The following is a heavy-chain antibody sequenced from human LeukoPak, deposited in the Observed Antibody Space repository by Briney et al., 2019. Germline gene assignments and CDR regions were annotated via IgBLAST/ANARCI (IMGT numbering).Heavy chain of an antibody. J-gene: IGHJ4*02. V-gene: IGHV4-59*01. CDR2: ISYTGTT. CDR3: ARDTSRYYGRYEH. Sequence: PSETLSLTCVVSGASIRNKFWSWLRHPPGKALEWIGYISYTGTTNYNPSLQSRVTISVDKSNNQLSLKLTSMTATDTAVYYGARDTSRYYGRYEHWGQGTLVTVSS. D-gene: IGHD3-3*01. CDR1: GASIRNKF.